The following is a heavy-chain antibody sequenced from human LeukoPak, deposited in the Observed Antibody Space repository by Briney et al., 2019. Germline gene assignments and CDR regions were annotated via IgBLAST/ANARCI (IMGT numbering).Heavy chain of an antibody. D-gene: IGHD2-8*02. Sequence: SQTLSLTCAISGDTVSSKRAAWNWIRQSPSRGLEWLGRTFYRSKWNNDYAVALKGRITIKPDTSKNQFSLQLNSVTPEDTAVYYCAHLRTGTSDVFDIWGQGTTVTVSS. CDR3: AHLRTGTSDVFDI. V-gene: IGHV6-1*01. CDR1: GDTVSSKRAA. J-gene: IGHJ3*02. CDR2: TFYRSKWNN.